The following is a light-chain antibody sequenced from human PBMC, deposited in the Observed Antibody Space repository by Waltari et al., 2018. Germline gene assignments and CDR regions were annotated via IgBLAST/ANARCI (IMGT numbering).Light chain of an antibody. CDR3: QQSYSTPYS. CDR2: AAS. J-gene: IGKJ2*01. V-gene: IGKV1-39*01. CDR1: QSISSY. Sequence: DIHMTQSPSSLSASVGDRVTITCRASQSISSYLNWYQQKPGKAPKLLIYAASSLQSGVPSRFSGSGSVTDFTLTISSLQPEDSATYYCQQSYSTPYSFGQGTKLEIK.